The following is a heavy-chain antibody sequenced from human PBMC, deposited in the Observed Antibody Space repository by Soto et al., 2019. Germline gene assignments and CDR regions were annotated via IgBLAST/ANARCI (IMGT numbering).Heavy chain of an antibody. Sequence: SETLSLTCTVSGVSIHNSHSFWGWIRQPPGKGLEFIGTVYYSGGAHYNSSLKSRVTISVDTANNQVSLRMRSLTAADTAVYYCGRVVEGATRHTDLDSWGQGTLVS. CDR2: VYYSGGA. D-gene: IGHD2-21*01. V-gene: IGHV4-39*01. CDR1: GVSIHNSHSF. J-gene: IGHJ5*01. CDR3: GRVVEGATRHTDLDS.